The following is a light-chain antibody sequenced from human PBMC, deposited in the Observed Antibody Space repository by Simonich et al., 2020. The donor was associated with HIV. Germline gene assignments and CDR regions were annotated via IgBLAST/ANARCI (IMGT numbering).Light chain of an antibody. J-gene: IGKJ4*01. CDR1: QDITNY. CDR2: DAS. V-gene: IGKV1-33*01. CDR3: QQNDDLPLT. Sequence: DIQMTQSPSSLSASVGDRVTITCQASQDITNYLNWYQQKSGKAPKVLIYDASNLETGVPLRFSGSRSGTNFTFTISSLQAEDIATYYCQQNDDLPLTFGGGTKVEIK.